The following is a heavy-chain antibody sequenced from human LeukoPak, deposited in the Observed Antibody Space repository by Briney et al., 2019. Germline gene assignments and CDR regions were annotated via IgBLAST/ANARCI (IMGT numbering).Heavy chain of an antibody. D-gene: IGHD6-19*01. Sequence: SETLSLTCTVSGGSISTYYWSWIRQPAGKGLEWIGRFYTSGSTNYNPSLKSRVTISVDTSKNQLSLRLSSVTAADTAVYYCARDSGWYWYDYWGQGTLVTVSS. V-gene: IGHV4-4*07. CDR3: ARDSGWYWYDY. CDR1: GGSISTYY. J-gene: IGHJ4*02. CDR2: FYTSGST.